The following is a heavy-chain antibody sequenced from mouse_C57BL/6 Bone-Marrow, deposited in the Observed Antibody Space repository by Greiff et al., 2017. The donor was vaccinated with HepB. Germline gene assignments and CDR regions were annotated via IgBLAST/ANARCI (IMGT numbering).Heavy chain of an antibody. V-gene: IGHV3-6*01. Sequence: EVQLQESGPGLVKPSQSLSLTCSVTGYSITSGYNWNWIRQFPGNKLEWMGYISYDGSNNYNPSLKNRISITRDTSKNQFFLKLNSVTTEDTATYYCARNWEDYWGQGTTLTVSS. CDR2: ISYDGSN. CDR1: GYSITSGYN. CDR3: ARNWEDY. J-gene: IGHJ2*01. D-gene: IGHD4-1*01.